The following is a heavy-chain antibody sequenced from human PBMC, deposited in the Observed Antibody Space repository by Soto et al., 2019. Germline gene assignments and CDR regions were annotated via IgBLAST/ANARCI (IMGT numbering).Heavy chain of an antibody. CDR2: ISYDGSNK. J-gene: IGHJ3*02. Sequence: GGSLRLSCAASGFTFSSYAMHWVRQAPGKGLEWVAVISYDGSNKYYADSVKGRFTISRDNSKNTLYLQMNSLRAEDTAVYYCARDCSSGYLEGCGAFDIWGQGTMVTV. CDR1: GFTFSSYA. V-gene: IGHV3-30-3*01. D-gene: IGHD3-22*01. CDR3: ARDCSSGYLEGCGAFDI.